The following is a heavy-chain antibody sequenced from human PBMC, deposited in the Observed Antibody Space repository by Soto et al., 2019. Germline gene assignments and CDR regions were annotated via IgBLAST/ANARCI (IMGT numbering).Heavy chain of an antibody. CDR2: IIPILGIA. D-gene: IGHD1-1*01. Sequence: SVKVSCKDSGGTFSSYTIIWVRQAPGQGLEWMGRIIPILGIANYAQKFQGRVTITADKSTSTAYMELSSLRSEDTAIYYCVKTLSGNWNFHHWGQGTLVTVSS. CDR3: VKTLSGNWNFHH. J-gene: IGHJ1*01. CDR1: GGTFSSYT. V-gene: IGHV1-69*02.